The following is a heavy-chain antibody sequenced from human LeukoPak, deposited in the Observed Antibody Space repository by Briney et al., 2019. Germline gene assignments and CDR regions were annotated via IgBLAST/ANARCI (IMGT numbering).Heavy chain of an antibody. CDR2: ISYDGSNK. V-gene: IGHV3-30-3*01. D-gene: IGHD1-26*01. CDR3: ARVRSARPGY. Sequence: PGGSLRLSCAASGFTFSSYAMHWVRQAPGKGLEGVAVISYDGSNKYYADSVKGRFTISRDNSKNTLYLQMNSLRAEDTAVYYCARVRSARPGYWGQGTLVTVSS. J-gene: IGHJ4*02. CDR1: GFTFSSYA.